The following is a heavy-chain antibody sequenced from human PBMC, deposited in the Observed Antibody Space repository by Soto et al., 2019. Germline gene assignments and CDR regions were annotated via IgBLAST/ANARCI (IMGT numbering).Heavy chain of an antibody. Sequence: SVKVSCKASGGTFSSYAISWVRQAPGQGLEWMGGIIPIFGTANYAQEFQGRVTITADESTSTAYMELSSLRSEDTAVYYCARDSDYGDYTGFDYWGQGTLVTVSS. J-gene: IGHJ4*02. V-gene: IGHV1-69*13. CDR1: GGTFSSYA. D-gene: IGHD4-17*01. CDR3: ARDSDYGDYTGFDY. CDR2: IIPIFGTA.